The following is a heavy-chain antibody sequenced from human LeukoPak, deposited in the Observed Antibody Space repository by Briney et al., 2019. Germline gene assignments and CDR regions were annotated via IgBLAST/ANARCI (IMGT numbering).Heavy chain of an antibody. CDR2: IYSGGSI. Sequence: PGGSLRLSCEVSGFTVISNYMTSVRQAPGKGLEWDSIIYSGGSIYYADSVKGRFAICRDNSKNTLYLQMNSLRAEDTAVFYCARDLSGDAYFDYWGQGTLVTVSS. CDR1: GFTVISNY. J-gene: IGHJ4*02. V-gene: IGHV3-66*01. D-gene: IGHD7-27*01. CDR3: ARDLSGDAYFDY.